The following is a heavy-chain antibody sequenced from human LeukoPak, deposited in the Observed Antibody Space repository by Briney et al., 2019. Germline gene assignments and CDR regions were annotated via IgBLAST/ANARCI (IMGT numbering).Heavy chain of an antibody. V-gene: IGHV3-21*04. CDR3: ASGYSSTWGLDY. J-gene: IGHJ4*02. Sequence: GGSLRLSCAASGFTFSSYSMNWVRQAPGKGLEWVSSISSSSSYIYYADSVKGRFTISRDNSKNTLYLQMNSLRAEDTAVYYCASGYSSTWGLDYWGQGTLVTVSS. D-gene: IGHD6-13*01. CDR2: ISSSSSYI. CDR1: GFTFSSYS.